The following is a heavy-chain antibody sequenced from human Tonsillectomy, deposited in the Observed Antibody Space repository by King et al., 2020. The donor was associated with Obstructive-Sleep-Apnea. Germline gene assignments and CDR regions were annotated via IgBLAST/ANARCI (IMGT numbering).Heavy chain of an antibody. V-gene: IGHV5-10-1*01. J-gene: IGHJ4*02. D-gene: IGHD6-19*01. Sequence: VQLVESGAEVKKPGESLRISCKGSGDSFSSYWISWVRQMPGKGLEWMGRIDPSDSFTNYSPFFQGHVTISAAKSISTAYLHCSSLKASDTAMYYCAGIAVAGTDWGQGTLVTVSS. CDR3: AGIAVAGTD. CDR2: IDPSDSFT. CDR1: GDSFSSYW.